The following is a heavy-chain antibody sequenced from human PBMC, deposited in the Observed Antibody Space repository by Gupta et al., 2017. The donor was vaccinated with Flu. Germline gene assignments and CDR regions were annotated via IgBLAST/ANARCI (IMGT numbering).Heavy chain of an antibody. Sequence: QVQLVESGGGVVQPGRSLRLPCAASGSTFSSYVIHWVRQAPGKGLEWVAVISYDGSNKYDADSVKGRFTISRDNSKNTLYLQMNSLRAEDTAVYYCARDPRPHGRQPRAPDYWGQGTLVTVSS. CDR1: GSTFSSYV. V-gene: IGHV3-30-3*01. D-gene: IGHD1-1*01. CDR3: ARDPRPHGRQPRAPDY. CDR2: ISYDGSNK. J-gene: IGHJ4*02.